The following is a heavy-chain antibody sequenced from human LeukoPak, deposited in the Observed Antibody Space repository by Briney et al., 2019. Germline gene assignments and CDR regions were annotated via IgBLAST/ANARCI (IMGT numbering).Heavy chain of an antibody. CDR3: ARDDVLGYYFDY. Sequence: GASVKVPCKASGGTFSSYAISWVRQAPGQGLEWMGGIIPIFGTANYAQKFQGRVTITADESTSTAYMELSSLRSEDTAVYYCARDDVLGYYFDYWGQGTLVTVSS. V-gene: IGHV1-69*13. J-gene: IGHJ4*02. CDR1: GGTFSSYA. D-gene: IGHD3-10*02. CDR2: IIPIFGTA.